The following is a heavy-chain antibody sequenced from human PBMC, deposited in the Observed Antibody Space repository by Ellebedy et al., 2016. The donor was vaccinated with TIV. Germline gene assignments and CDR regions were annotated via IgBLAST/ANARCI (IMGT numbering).Heavy chain of an antibody. D-gene: IGHD3-10*01. J-gene: IGHJ6*02. CDR1: GYTFTNYG. CDR2: VNVYNGNI. Sequence: AASVKVSCKASGYTFTNYGISWVRQAPGQGIEWMGWVNVYNGNINYAQKLQGRVTMTTNTSTSTAYMELRSLRSDDTAVYYCGRVALWFGELFGMDVWGQGTTVTVSS. V-gene: IGHV1-18*01. CDR3: GRVALWFGELFGMDV.